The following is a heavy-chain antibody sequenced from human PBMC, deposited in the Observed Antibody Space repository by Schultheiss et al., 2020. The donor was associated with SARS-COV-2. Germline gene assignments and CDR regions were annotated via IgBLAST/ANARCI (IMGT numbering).Heavy chain of an antibody. Sequence: ASAKVSCKASGYTFIGYYMHWVRQAPGQGLEWMGRINPNSGGTNYAQKFQGRVTMTRDTSISTAYMELNSLTSDDTAVYYCARGGESISIFGMVLVQSLDSWGQGTLVTVSS. D-gene: IGHD3-3*01. V-gene: IGHV1-2*06. J-gene: IGHJ4*02. CDR3: ARGGESISIFGMVLVQSLDS. CDR2: INPNSGGT. CDR1: GYTFIGYY.